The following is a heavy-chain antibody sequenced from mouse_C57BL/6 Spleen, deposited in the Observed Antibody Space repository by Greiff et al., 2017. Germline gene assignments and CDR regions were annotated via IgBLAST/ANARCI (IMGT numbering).Heavy chain of an antibody. J-gene: IGHJ4*01. D-gene: IGHD2-1*01. CDR1: GFSLTSYG. V-gene: IGHV2-6-1*01. CDR2: IWSDGST. CDR3: ARHRIYLGAMDY. Sequence: QVQLKQSGPGLVAPSQSLSITCTVSGFSLTSYGVHWVRQPPGKGLEWLVVIWSDGSTTYNSALKSRLSISKDNSKSQVFLKMNSLQTDDTAMYYCARHRIYLGAMDYWGQGTSVTVSS.